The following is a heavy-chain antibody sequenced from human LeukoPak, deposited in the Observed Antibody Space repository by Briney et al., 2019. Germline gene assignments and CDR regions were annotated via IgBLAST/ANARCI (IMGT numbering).Heavy chain of an antibody. CDR3: ARAPTGYYVITDYYFDY. CDR1: GGTFSSYA. V-gene: IGHV1-69*05. CDR2: IIPIFGTA. Sequence: SVKVSCKASGGTFSSYAISWVRQAPGQGLEWMGGIIPIFGTANYAQKFQGRVTITTDESTSTAYMELSSLRSEDTAVYYCARAPTGYYVITDYYFDYWGQGTLVTVSS. D-gene: IGHD3-9*01. J-gene: IGHJ4*02.